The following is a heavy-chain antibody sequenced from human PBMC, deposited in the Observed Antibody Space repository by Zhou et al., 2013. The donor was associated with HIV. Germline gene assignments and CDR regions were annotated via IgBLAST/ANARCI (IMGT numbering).Heavy chain of an antibody. CDR2: IIPMFGTA. CDR3: ARDHTPDSGHYYSMDV. V-gene: IGHV1-69*12. J-gene: IGHJ6*02. D-gene: IGHD5-12*01. CDR1: GGTFSTYA. Sequence: QVQLVQSGAEVKKPGSSVKVSCKASGGTFSTYAITWVRQAPGQGLEWMGGIIPMFGTATYAQKFQGRVTITADESTSTAYMELSSLRSEDTAVYYCARDHTPDSGHYYSMDVWGQGTTVTVSS.